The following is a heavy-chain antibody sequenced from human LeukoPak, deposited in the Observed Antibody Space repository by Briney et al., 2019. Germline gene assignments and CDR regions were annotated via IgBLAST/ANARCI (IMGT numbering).Heavy chain of an antibody. V-gene: IGHV4-34*01. CDR3: ARRPIRGYYFDY. Sequence: SETLSLTCAVYGGSFSGYYWSWIRQPPGKGLEWIGEINHSGSTNYNPSLKSRVTISVDTSKNQFSLKLSSVTAADTAVYYCARRPIRGYYFDYWGQGTMVTVSS. CDR1: GGSFSGYY. J-gene: IGHJ4*02. D-gene: IGHD4-23*01. CDR2: INHSGST.